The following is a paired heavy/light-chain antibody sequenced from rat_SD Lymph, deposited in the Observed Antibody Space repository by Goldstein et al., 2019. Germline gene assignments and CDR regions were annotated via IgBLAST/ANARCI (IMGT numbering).Light chain of an antibody. CDR2: SAS. CDR3: QQSNELPWT. CDR1: KSVSTY. Sequence: DTVLTQSPALAVSLGQRVTISCRASKSVSTYMHWYQQKSGQQPKLLIYSASNLESGVPSRFSGSGSGTDFTLTIDPVEADDIANYYCQQSNELPWTFGGGTKLELK. J-gene: IGKJ1*01. V-gene: IGKV3S6*01.
Heavy chain of an antibody. D-gene: IGHD1-9*01. J-gene: IGHJ2*01. CDR3: ARQEGLYYGYTPFDY. CDR1: GFTFSNYG. CDR2: ISSSSSYI. Sequence: EVQLVESGGGLVQPGRSLKLSCLASGFTFSNYGMNWIRQAPGKGLEWVASISSSSSYIYYADTVKGRFTISRDNAKNTLYLQMTSLRSEDTALYYCARQEGLYYGYTPFDYWGQGVMVTVSS. V-gene: IGHV5-34*01.